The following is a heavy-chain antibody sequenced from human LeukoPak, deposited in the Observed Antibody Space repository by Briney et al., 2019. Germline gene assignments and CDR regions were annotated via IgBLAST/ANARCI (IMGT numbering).Heavy chain of an antibody. J-gene: IGHJ4*02. CDR3: AKGPEVRGVIVILKTGEKGALDY. CDR2: IKEDGSKK. Sequence: GGSLRLSCVVSGFTFSRYWMSWVRQAPGKGLEWVANIKEDGSKKDYADSVKGRFTISRDNSKNTLYLQMSSLRAEDTAVYYCAKGPEVRGVIVILKTGEKGALDYWGQGTLVTVSS. D-gene: IGHD3-10*01. CDR1: GFTFSRYW. V-gene: IGHV3-7*01.